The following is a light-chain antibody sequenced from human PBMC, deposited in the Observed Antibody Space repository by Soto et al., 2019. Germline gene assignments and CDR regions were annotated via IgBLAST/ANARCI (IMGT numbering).Light chain of an antibody. CDR1: SSNIGSNA. Sequence: QSVLTQAPSASGTPGQRVTISCSGSSSNIGSNAVSWYQQLPGTAPKLLIYDNNRRPSGVPDRFSASKSGTSASLAISGLRSEDEADYYCAVWDDSLNGFFAFGTGTTVTVL. J-gene: IGLJ1*01. CDR2: DNN. CDR3: AVWDDSLNGFFA. V-gene: IGLV1-44*01.